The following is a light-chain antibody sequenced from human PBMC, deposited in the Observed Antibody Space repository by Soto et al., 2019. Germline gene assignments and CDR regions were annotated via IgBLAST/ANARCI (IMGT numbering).Light chain of an antibody. CDR3: SANAGSNNLV. Sequence: QSVLTQPPSASGTPGQSVTIPCTGTSSDVGDYNYVSWYQQHPGKAPKLMIYEVSRRPSGVPDRFSGSKSRNTASLTVSGLQAEDEADYYCSANAGSNNLVFGGGTKLTVL. V-gene: IGLV2-8*01. CDR1: SSDVGDYNY. CDR2: EVS. J-gene: IGLJ2*01.